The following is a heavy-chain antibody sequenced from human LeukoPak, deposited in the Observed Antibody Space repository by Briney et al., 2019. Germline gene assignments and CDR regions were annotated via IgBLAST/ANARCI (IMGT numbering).Heavy chain of an antibody. V-gene: IGHV3-30-3*01. CDR1: GFTFIDYN. CDR2: MSPDGNKN. CDR3: ARDSLGGPDY. Sequence: GGSLRLSFAASGFTFIDYNIHSVRQAPGKGVGWGALMSPDGNKNYSADSVKGRFTISRDNSKNTVDLQLNSLRAEDTAVYYCARDSLGGPDYWGQGTLVTVSS. D-gene: IGHD3-16*02. J-gene: IGHJ4*02.